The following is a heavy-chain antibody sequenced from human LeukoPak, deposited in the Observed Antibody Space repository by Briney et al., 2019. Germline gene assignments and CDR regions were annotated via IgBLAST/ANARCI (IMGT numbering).Heavy chain of an antibody. Sequence: SETLSLTCTVSGYSISTDYYWGWIRQPPGKGLEWIGSIYHSGSTYYNPSLKSRVTMSVDTSKNQFSLKLSSVTAADTAVYYCARAQAVYDILTGYYWAGFDYWGQGTLVTVSS. J-gene: IGHJ4*02. V-gene: IGHV4-38-2*02. CDR3: ARAQAVYDILTGYYWAGFDY. D-gene: IGHD3-9*01. CDR1: GYSISTDYY. CDR2: IYHSGST.